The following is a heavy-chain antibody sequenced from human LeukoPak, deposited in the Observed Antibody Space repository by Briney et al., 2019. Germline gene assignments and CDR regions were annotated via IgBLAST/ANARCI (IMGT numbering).Heavy chain of an antibody. V-gene: IGHV3-23*01. D-gene: IGHD2-2*01. CDR1: GFTFSSYA. CDR2: ISGSGDNT. CDR3: AKVPRFLFVVVPAVEYYFDY. J-gene: IGHJ4*02. Sequence: TGGSLRLSCAASGFTFSSYAMSWVRQPPGKGLEWVSGISGSGDNTYYTDSVKGRFTISRDNSKKTLCLHLISLRVEDAAVYYCAKVPRFLFVVVPAVEYYFDYWGQGTLVTVSS.